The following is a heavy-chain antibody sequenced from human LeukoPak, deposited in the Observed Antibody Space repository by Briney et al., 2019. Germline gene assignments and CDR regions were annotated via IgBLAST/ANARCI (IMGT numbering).Heavy chain of an antibody. Sequence: ASVKVSCKVSGYTLTELSMHWVRQAPGKGLEWMGGFDPEDGETIYAQKFQGRVTMTEDTSTDTAYMELSSLRSEDTAVYYCATLPWKIDGSYYYYYYMDVWGKGTTVTVSS. V-gene: IGHV1-24*01. J-gene: IGHJ6*03. CDR1: GYTLTELS. CDR3: ATLPWKIDGSYYYYYYMDV. D-gene: IGHD1-26*01. CDR2: FDPEDGET.